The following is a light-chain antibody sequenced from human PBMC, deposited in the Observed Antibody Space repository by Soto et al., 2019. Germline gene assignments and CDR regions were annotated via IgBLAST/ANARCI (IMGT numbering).Light chain of an antibody. CDR2: EVT. CDR3: SSYTTTTTVV. V-gene: IGLV2-14*01. Sequence: QSALTQPASVSGSPGQSITISCTGTSSDVGAYNYVSWYQQHPGKAPKLVIYEVTNRPSGVSNRFSGSKSGNTASLTISGVQAEDEADYYCSSYTTTTTVVFGGGTKLTVL. CDR1: SSDVGAYNY. J-gene: IGLJ2*01.